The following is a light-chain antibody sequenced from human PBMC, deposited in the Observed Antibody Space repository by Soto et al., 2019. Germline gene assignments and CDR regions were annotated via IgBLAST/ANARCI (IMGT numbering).Light chain of an antibody. CDR1: QTVSSSY. J-gene: IGKJ2*01. CDR2: GAS. Sequence: EIVLTQSPGTLSLSPGERATLSCRASQTVSSSYLAWYQQRPGQAPRLLIYGASSRATGIPDRFSDSGSGTDFTLTISRLEPEDFAVYYCQQYGTSSYTFGQGTKLEI. V-gene: IGKV3-20*01. CDR3: QQYGTSSYT.